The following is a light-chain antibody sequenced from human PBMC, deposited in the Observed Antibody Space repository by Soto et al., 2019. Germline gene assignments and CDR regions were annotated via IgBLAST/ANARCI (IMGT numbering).Light chain of an antibody. V-gene: IGKV3-20*01. Sequence: TQSPSSLSASVGDRVTISCRASQSVSSKYLAWYQQKPGQAPRLLIYGASSRATGIPDRFSGSGSGTDFSLTISRLEPEDFAVYYCQQYGSSPYTFGQGTRLEIK. CDR2: GAS. CDR3: QQYGSSPYT. CDR1: QSVSSKY. J-gene: IGKJ5*01.